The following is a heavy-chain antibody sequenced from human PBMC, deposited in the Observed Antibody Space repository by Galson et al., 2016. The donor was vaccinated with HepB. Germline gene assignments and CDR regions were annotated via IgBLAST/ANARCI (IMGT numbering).Heavy chain of an antibody. CDR3: STHHWLPATDY. J-gene: IGHJ4*02. D-gene: IGHD6-19*01. CDR1: GFTFTFYG. CDR2: ISNNHDDK. Sequence: SLRLSCAASGFTFTFYGMSWVRQAPGKRPEWVSTISNNHDDKHYADSVKGRFSISRDESKSTVYLQMHSLRVNATAVYYCSTHHWLPATDYWGQGTLVTVSS. V-gene: IGHV3-23*01.